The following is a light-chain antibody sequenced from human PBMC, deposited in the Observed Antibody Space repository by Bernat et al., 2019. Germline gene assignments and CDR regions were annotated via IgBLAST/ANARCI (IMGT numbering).Light chain of an antibody. CDR2: GAS. Sequence: EIVLTQSPGTLSLSPGERATLSCRASQSIIATYLVWYQQKPGQAPRLLIYGASRRAPGIPDRFSGSGSGTDFTLTISRLEPEDFAVYYCQNYGNSLYTFGQGTKLDIK. J-gene: IGKJ2*01. CDR1: QSIIATY. V-gene: IGKV3-20*01. CDR3: QNYGNSLYT.